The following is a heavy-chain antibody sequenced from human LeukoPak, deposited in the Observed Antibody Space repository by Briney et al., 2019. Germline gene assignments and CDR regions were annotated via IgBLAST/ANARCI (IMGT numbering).Heavy chain of an antibody. J-gene: IGHJ4*02. V-gene: IGHV3-7*01. CDR2: IKLDGSEE. CDR1: GFTFSSYW. Sequence: GGSLRLSCAASGFTFSSYWMNWVRQAPGKGLEWVANIKLDGSEEYYVDSVKGRFTISRDNAKNSLFLQMNSLRAEDTAVYYCARADSGYLDYWGQGTLVTVSS. CDR3: ARADSGYLDY. D-gene: IGHD1-26*01.